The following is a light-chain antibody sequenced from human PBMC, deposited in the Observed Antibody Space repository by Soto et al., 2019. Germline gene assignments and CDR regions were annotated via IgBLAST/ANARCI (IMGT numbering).Light chain of an antibody. J-gene: IGLJ3*02. CDR2: STN. V-gene: IGLV8-61*01. Sequence: QTVVTQEPSFSVSPGGTVTLTCGLSSGSVSTNYYPSWYQQTPGQAPRTLIYSTNTRSSGVPDRFSGSILGNRAALTITGAQADDESDYYSVLYMGGGIRVFGGGTKLTVL. CDR3: VLYMGGGIRV. CDR1: SGSVSTNYY.